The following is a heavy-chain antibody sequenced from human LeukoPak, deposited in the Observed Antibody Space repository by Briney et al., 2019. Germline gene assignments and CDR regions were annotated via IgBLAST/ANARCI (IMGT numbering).Heavy chain of an antibody. J-gene: IGHJ4*02. CDR3: ARESINIMGAIMAKNYYFDY. CDR1: GYTFISYG. V-gene: IGHV1-18*01. D-gene: IGHD1-26*01. Sequence: ASVKVSCKASGYTFISYGISWVRQAPGQGLEWMVWISAYNCNTNYAQKLQGRATMTTDTSTSTAYMELRSLRSDDTAVYYCARESINIMGAIMAKNYYFDYWGQGTLVTVSS. CDR2: ISAYNCNT.